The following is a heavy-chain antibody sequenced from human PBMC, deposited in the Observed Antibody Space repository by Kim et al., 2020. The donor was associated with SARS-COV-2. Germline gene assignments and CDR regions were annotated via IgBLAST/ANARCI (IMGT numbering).Heavy chain of an antibody. CDR3: ARVARPRYGSWFDP. Sequence: AQKFQGRVTMTRDTSTSTVYMELSSLRSEDTAVYYCARVARPRYGSWFDPWGQGTLVTVSS. D-gene: IGHD3-9*01. V-gene: IGHV1-46*01. J-gene: IGHJ5*02.